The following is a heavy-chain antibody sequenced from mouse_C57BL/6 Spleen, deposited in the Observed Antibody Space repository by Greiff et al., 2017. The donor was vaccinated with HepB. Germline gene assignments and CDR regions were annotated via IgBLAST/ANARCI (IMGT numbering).Heavy chain of an antibody. D-gene: IGHD2-5*01. CDR2: INPNYGTT. V-gene: IGHV1-39*01. J-gene: IGHJ4*01. Sequence: VQLKESGPELVKPGASVKISCKASGYSFTDYNMNWVKQSNGKSLEWIGVINPNYGTTSYNQKFKGKATLTVDQSSSTAYMQLNSLTSEDSAVYYCVNSKTPYYAMDYWGQGTSVTVSS. CDR3: VNSKTPYYAMDY. CDR1: GYSFTDYN.